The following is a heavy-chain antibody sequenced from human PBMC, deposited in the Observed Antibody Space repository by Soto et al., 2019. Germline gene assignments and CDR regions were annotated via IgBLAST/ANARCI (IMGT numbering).Heavy chain of an antibody. CDR3: AHPRQQLGFDY. CDR2: IYWADDK. V-gene: IGHV2-5*02. J-gene: IGHJ4*02. CDR1: GFSLSTSGVG. D-gene: IGHD6-13*01. Sequence: QITLKESGPTLVKPTQTLTLTCTFSGFSLSTSGVGVGWIGQPPGKALEWLALIYWADDKRYSPSLKSRLTITKDTSKTQVVLTMTNMDPVDTATYYCAHPRQQLGFDYWGQGTLVTVSS.